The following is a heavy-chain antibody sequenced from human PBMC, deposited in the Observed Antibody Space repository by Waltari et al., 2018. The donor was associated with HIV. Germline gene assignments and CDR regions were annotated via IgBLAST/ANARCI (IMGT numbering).Heavy chain of an antibody. CDR2: INPNNAGT. D-gene: IGHD2-2*01. Sequence: QVQLVQSGAEMKKPGASVKVSCKASGYSFIDYYIHWVRQAPGQGLEWMGRINPNNAGTNYPQKFQGRVTMTRDTSINTVYMELIRLRPDDTAVYYCARVALPAAIHYGMDAWGQGTTVTVSS. CDR3: ARVALPAAIHYGMDA. CDR1: GYSFIDYY. J-gene: IGHJ6*02. V-gene: IGHV1-2*06.